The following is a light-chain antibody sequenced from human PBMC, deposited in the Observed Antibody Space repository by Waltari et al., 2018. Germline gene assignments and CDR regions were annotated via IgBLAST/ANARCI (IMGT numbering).Light chain of an antibody. CDR1: QGISSY. CDR2: AAS. Sequence: AIRMTQSPSSFSASTGDRVTITCRASQGISSYLAWYQQKPGTAPNLLIYAASTLQSGFPSRFSGSGSGTDFTLTISCLQSEDFATYYCQQYYSYPYTFGQGTKLEIK. CDR3: QQYYSYPYT. J-gene: IGKJ2*01. V-gene: IGKV1-8*01.